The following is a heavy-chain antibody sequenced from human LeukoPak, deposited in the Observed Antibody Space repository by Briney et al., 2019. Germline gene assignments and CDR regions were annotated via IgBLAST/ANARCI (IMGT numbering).Heavy chain of an antibody. CDR3: ARHLGATALYYYYYMDV. Sequence: SETLSLTCIVSGDSISSSSYYWSWIRQPPGKGLEWIGSIFYSGSTYYNPSLKSRVTISVDTSKNQFSLKLTSVTAADTAVYYCARHLGATALYYYYYMDVWGKGTTVTVSS. CDR1: GDSISSSSYY. V-gene: IGHV4-39*01. J-gene: IGHJ6*03. CDR2: IFYSGST. D-gene: IGHD1-26*01.